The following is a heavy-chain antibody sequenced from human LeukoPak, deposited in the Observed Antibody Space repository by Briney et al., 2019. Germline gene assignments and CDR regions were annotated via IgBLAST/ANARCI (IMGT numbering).Heavy chain of an antibody. CDR1: GGSISSYY. Sequence: SETLSLTCTASGGSISSYYWSWIRQPAGKGLEWIERIYSTGSTNYNPSLKSRVTMSVDTSKNQFSLRLRSVTAADTAVYYCARQIASAGTAGFDFWGQGALVTVSS. D-gene: IGHD6-13*01. CDR3: ARQIASAGTAGFDF. J-gene: IGHJ4*02. CDR2: IYSTGST. V-gene: IGHV4-4*07.